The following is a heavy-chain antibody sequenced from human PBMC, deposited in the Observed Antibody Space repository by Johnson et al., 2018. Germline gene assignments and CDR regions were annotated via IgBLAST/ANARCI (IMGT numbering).Heavy chain of an antibody. V-gene: IGHV3-48*02. CDR3: ARVRPPTRDFQH. J-gene: IGHJ1*01. Sequence: EVQLVESGGGLVQPGGTLRLSCTASGFTFSTYSMNWVRQAPGKGLEWVSYISSSSRIIYYADSVKGRFTISRDNAKNSLYLQMNSLRDEDTAVYYCARVRPPTRDFQHWGQGTLVTVSS. CDR1: GFTFSTYS. D-gene: IGHD3-10*01. CDR2: ISSSSRII.